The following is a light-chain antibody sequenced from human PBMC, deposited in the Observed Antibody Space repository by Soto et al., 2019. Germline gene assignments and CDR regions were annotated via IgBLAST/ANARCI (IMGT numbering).Light chain of an antibody. Sequence: DIQMTQAPTSLSASVGDRVTITCRASQGISNYLAWYQQEPGKVPKLLIYAASTLQSGVPSRFSGSGSGTDFTLTISSLHPEDVATYYCQKYNSAPPTFGQGTKVDIK. CDR1: QGISNY. V-gene: IGKV1-27*01. CDR3: QKYNSAPPT. J-gene: IGKJ1*01. CDR2: AAS.